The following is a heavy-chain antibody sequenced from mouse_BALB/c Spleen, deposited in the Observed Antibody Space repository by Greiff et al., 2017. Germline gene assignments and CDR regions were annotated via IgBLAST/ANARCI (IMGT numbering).Heavy chain of an antibody. D-gene: IGHD2-4*01. Sequence: DVKLVESGGGLVKPGGSLKLSCAASGFTFSSYTMSWVHQTPEKRLEWVATISSGGSYTYYPDSVKGRFTISRDNAKNTLYLQMSSLKSEDTAMYYCTRDIGLEGFAYWGQGTLVTVSA. CDR1: GFTFSSYT. V-gene: IGHV5-6-4*01. J-gene: IGHJ3*01. CDR2: ISSGGSYT. CDR3: TRDIGLEGFAY.